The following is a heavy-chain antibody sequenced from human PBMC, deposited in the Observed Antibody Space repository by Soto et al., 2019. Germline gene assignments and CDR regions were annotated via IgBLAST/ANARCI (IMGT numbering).Heavy chain of an antibody. D-gene: IGHD1-1*01. CDR2: ISSNVATT. CDR1: GFTFSNYA. CDR3: ANLDWSQLPNNFDY. J-gene: IGHJ4*02. V-gene: IGHV3-23*01. Sequence: GGSLRLACSASGFTFSNYAMSWVRQAPGKGLEWVSGISSNVATTYYADSVKGRSTISRDNSKSTLYLQLNNLRAEDTAVYYCANLDWSQLPNNFDYWGQGTLVTVSS.